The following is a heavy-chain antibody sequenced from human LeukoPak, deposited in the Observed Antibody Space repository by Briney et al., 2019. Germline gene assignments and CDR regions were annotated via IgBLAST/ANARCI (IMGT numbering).Heavy chain of an antibody. J-gene: IGHJ4*02. Sequence: SETLSLTCAVYGGSFSGYYWSWIRQPPGKGLEWIGEINHSGSTNYNPSLKSRVTISVDTSKNQFSLKLSSVTAADTAVYYCGRGMTAVAGLWGQGTLVTVSS. CDR3: GRGMTAVAGL. CDR2: INHSGST. V-gene: IGHV4-34*01. D-gene: IGHD6-19*01. CDR1: GGSFSGYY.